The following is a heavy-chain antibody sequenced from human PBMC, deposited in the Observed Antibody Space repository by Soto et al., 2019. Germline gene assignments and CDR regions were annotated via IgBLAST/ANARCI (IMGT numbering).Heavy chain of an antibody. CDR3: ARVGCSGGSCSRDYYYGMDV. CDR2: INPNSGGT. Sequence: QVQLVQSGAEVKKPGASVKVSCKASGYTFTGYYMHWVRQAPGQGLEWMGWINPNSGGTNYAQKFQGWVTMTRDTAISTDYMELSRLRSDDTAVYYCARVGCSGGSCSRDYYYGMDVWGQGTTVTVSS. J-gene: IGHJ6*02. D-gene: IGHD2-15*01. V-gene: IGHV1-2*04. CDR1: GYTFTGYY.